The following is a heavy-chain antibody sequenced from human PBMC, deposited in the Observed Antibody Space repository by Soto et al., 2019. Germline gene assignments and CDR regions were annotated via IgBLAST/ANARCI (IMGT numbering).Heavy chain of an antibody. Sequence: GGSLRLSCAASGFTFSSYWMHWVRQASGKGLVWVSRINSDGSSTSYADSVKGRFTISRDNAKNTLFLEMNSLRAEDTAVYYCARDQTVATNWFDSWGQGTLVTVSS. CDR2: INSDGSST. CDR1: GFTFSSYW. D-gene: IGHD5-12*01. V-gene: IGHV3-74*01. J-gene: IGHJ5*01. CDR3: ARDQTVATNWFDS.